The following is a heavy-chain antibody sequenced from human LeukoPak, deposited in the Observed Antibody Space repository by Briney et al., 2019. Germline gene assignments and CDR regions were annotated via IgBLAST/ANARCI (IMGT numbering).Heavy chain of an antibody. CDR2: INHSGST. V-gene: IGHV4-34*01. D-gene: IGHD3-22*01. J-gene: IGHJ4*02. CDR1: GGSFSGYY. CDR3: ARVLDTMTS. Sequence: SETLSLTCAVCGGSFSGYYWSWIRQPPGKGLEWIGEINHSGSTNYNPSLKSRVTVSVDTSKNQFSLKLSSVTAADTAVYYCARVLDTMTSWGQGTLVTVSS.